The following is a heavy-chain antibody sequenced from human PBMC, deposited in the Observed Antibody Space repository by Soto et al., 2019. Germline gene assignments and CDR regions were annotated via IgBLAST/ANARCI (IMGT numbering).Heavy chain of an antibody. J-gene: IGHJ5*02. Sequence: ASVKVSCKASGYTFTIYDINWVRQATGQGLERMGWMNPNSGNTGYAQKFQGRVTMTRNTSISTAYMELSSLRSEDTAVYYCARVEISPREWFSPNWFDPCGQGTLVTVSS. CDR1: GYTFTIYD. CDR2: MNPNSGNT. CDR3: ARVEISPREWFSPNWFDP. V-gene: IGHV1-8*01. D-gene: IGHD3-3*01.